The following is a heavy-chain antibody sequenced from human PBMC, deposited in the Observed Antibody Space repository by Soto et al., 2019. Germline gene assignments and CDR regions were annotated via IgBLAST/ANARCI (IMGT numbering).Heavy chain of an antibody. CDR1: GFTFSTCA. D-gene: IGHD3-22*01. V-gene: IGHV3-30-3*01. Sequence: GGSLRLSCGVSGFTFSTCAFHWVRQAPGKGMEWVALSSFDGSNKYYADSVKGRFTISRDNSKNTLYLQMNSLRAEDTAVYYCARDLHPNAYDSSGYYVEHFDYWGQGTLVTVSS. CDR3: ARDLHPNAYDSSGYYVEHFDY. CDR2: SSFDGSNK. J-gene: IGHJ4*02.